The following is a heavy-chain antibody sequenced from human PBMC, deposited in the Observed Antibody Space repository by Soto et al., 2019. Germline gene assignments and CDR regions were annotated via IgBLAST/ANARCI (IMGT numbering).Heavy chain of an antibody. V-gene: IGHV4-31*03. D-gene: IGHD3-22*01. CDR1: GGSISSGGYY. CDR2: IYYSGST. J-gene: IGHJ4*02. Sequence: SETLSLTCTVSGGSISSGGYYWSWIRQHPGRGLEWIGYIYYSGSTYYNPSLKSRVTISVDTSKNQFSLKLSSVTAADTAVYYCASGEGQYYYDSSGYLDYWGQGTLVTVSS. CDR3: ASGEGQYYYDSSGYLDY.